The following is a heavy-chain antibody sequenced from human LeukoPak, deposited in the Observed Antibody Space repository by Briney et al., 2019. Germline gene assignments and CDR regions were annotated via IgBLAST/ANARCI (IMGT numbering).Heavy chain of an antibody. CDR1: GFTFSSYA. CDR2: ISGSGGST. Sequence: GGSLRLSCAASGFTFSSYAMSWVRQAPGKGLEWVSAISGSGGSTYYADSVRGRFTISRDNSKNTLYLQMNSLRAEDTAVYYCAKSRGSSSTRGFDYWGQGTLVTVSS. J-gene: IGHJ4*02. V-gene: IGHV3-23*01. D-gene: IGHD6-6*01. CDR3: AKSRGSSSTRGFDY.